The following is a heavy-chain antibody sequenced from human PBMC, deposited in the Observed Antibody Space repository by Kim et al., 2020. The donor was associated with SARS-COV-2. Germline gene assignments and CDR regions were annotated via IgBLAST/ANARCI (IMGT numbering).Heavy chain of an antibody. V-gene: IGHV3-21*01. CDR1: GFTFSSYS. CDR3: ARALGYCSGGSCYSYYYGMDV. D-gene: IGHD2-15*01. J-gene: IGHJ6*02. Sequence: GGSLRLSCAASGFTFSSYSMNWVRQAPGKGLEWVSSISSSSSYIYYADSVKGRFTISRDNAKNPLYLQMNSLRAADTAVYYCARALGYCSGGSCYSYYYGMDVWGQGTTVTVSS. CDR2: ISSSSSYI.